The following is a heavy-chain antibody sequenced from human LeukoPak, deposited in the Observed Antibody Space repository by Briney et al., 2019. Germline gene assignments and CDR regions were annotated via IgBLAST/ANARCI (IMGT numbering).Heavy chain of an antibody. CDR1: GGSISSYY. Sequence: SETLSLTCTVSGGSISSYYWSWIRQSPGKGLEWIANIFYSGSPNYNPSLRSRATISFDTSKNQFSLKLSSVTAADTAVYYCARHSSSYYDFWSGPIWFDPWGQGTLVTVSS. V-gene: IGHV4-59*08. D-gene: IGHD3-3*01. CDR3: ARHSSSYYDFWSGPIWFDP. CDR2: IFYSGSP. J-gene: IGHJ5*02.